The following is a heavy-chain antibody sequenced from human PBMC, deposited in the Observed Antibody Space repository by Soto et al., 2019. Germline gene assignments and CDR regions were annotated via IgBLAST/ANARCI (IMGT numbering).Heavy chain of an antibody. CDR2: ISGSGGST. CDR1: GFTFSSYA. J-gene: IGHJ3*02. D-gene: IGHD5-12*01. V-gene: IGHV3-23*01. Sequence: EVQLLESGGGLVQPGGSLRLSCAASGFTFSSYAMSWVRQAPGKGLEWVSAISGSGGSTYYADSVKGRFTISRDNSKNTLYLQMNSLRAEDTAVYYCAIDTSISGYFLKPAFDIWGQGTMVTVSS. CDR3: AIDTSISGYFLKPAFDI.